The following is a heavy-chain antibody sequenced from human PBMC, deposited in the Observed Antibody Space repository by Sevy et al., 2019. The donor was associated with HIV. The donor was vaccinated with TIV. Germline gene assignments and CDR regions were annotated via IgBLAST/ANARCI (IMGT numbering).Heavy chain of an antibody. Sequence: GGSLRLSCAASGFTFTTYVMGWVRQAPGKGLKWVSTLSGSGASTYYADSVKGRFTISRDNSKNTLFLQMDSLRAEDTAVYYCAKDFYDSSGYYPMEAFDIWGQGTMVTVSS. CDR1: GFTFTTYV. CDR2: LSGSGAST. D-gene: IGHD3-22*01. J-gene: IGHJ3*02. V-gene: IGHV3-23*01. CDR3: AKDFYDSSGYYPMEAFDI.